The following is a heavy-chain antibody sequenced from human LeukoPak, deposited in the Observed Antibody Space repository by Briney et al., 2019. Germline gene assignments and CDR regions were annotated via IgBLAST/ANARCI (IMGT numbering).Heavy chain of an antibody. Sequence: SETLSLTCTVSGGSISSRGYYWSWMRQHPGTSLEWIGYISYSGSTYYNPSIKSRVTISGDTSKNQFSLSLTSVSAADTAVYYCARLGYCSSTSCYVDQWGQGTLVTVSS. CDR2: ISYSGST. CDR1: GGSISSRGYY. D-gene: IGHD2-2*01. J-gene: IGHJ4*02. CDR3: ARLGYCSSTSCYVDQ. V-gene: IGHV4-31*03.